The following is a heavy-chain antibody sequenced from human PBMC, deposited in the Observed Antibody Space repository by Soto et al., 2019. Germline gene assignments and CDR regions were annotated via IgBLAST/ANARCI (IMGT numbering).Heavy chain of an antibody. J-gene: IGHJ4*02. CDR3: ARGTTVTSVPYYFDY. D-gene: IGHD4-4*01. CDR1: GGSISSGDYY. Sequence: QVQLQESGPGLVKPSQTLSLTCTVSGGSISSGDYYWSWIRQPPGKGLEWIGYIYYSGSTYYNPSLKSRVTMSVDTSKNQFSLKLSAVTAADTAVYYCARGTTVTSVPYYFDYWGQGTLVTVSS. V-gene: IGHV4-30-4*01. CDR2: IYYSGST.